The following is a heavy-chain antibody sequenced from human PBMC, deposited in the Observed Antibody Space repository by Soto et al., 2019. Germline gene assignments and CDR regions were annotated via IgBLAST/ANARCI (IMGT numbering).Heavy chain of an antibody. V-gene: IGHV3-21*01. D-gene: IGHD3-10*01. CDR2: ISSSSSYI. CDR3: ARGVGPSWSYYNSYFDY. J-gene: IGHJ4*02. Sequence: GGSLRLYCSTTGFRFRSYSMNSVRQAPGKGLEWVSSISSSSSYIYYADSVKGRFTISRDNAKNSLYLQMNSLRAEDTAVYYCARGVGPSWSYYNSYFDYWGQGP. CDR1: GFRFRSYS.